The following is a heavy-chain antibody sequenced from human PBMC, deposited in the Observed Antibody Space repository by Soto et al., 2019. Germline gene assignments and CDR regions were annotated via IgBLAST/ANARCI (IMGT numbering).Heavy chain of an antibody. D-gene: IGHD3-10*01. CDR1: GGSISSYS. Sequence: SETLSLTCTVSGGSISSYSWSWIRQPPGKGLEWIGYIYHSGSTYYNPSLKSRVTISVDRSKNQFSLKVNSVTAADTAVYYCARESYYGSGATVVAYWGQGTLVNVSS. CDR2: IYHSGST. V-gene: IGHV4-59*01. J-gene: IGHJ4*02. CDR3: ARESYYGSGATVVAY.